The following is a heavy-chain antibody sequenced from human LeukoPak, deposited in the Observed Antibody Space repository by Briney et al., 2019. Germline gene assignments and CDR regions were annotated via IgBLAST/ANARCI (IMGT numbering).Heavy chain of an antibody. D-gene: IGHD5-18*01. V-gene: IGHV1-69*13. CDR1: GGTFSSYA. CDR3: ARVRWETAYYYMDV. CDR2: IIPIFGTA. Sequence: ASVKVSCKASGGTFSSYAISWVRQAPGQGLEWMGGIIPIFGTANYAQKFQGRVTITADESTSTAYMELSSLRSEDTAVYYCARVRWETAYYYMDVWGKGTTVTVSS. J-gene: IGHJ6*03.